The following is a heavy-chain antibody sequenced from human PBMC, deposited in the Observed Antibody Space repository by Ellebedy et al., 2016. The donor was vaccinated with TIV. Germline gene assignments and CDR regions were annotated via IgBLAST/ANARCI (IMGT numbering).Heavy chain of an antibody. D-gene: IGHD4-23*01. J-gene: IGHJ4*02. V-gene: IGHV1-69*10. Sequence: AASVKVSCKASGGTFSSYGISWVRQAPGQGLEWMGGIIPILGKANYAQKFQGRVTITADESTYTAYMELSSLRSEDTAVYYCARVGNYYCGNPSYYFDYWGQGTLVTVSS. CDR2: IIPILGKA. CDR3: ARVGNYYCGNPSYYFDY. CDR1: GGTFSSYG.